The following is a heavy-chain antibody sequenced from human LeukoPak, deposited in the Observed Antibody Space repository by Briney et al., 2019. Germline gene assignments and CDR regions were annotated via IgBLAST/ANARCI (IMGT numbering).Heavy chain of an antibody. J-gene: IGHJ3*02. CDR1: GFTFSSYS. D-gene: IGHD2-2*01. Sequence: PGGSLRLSCAASGFTFSSYSMNWVRQAPGKGLEWVSSISSSSSYIYYADSVKGRFTISRDNAKNSLYLQMNSLRAEDTAVYYCARVVSSPRGDAIDIWGQGTMVTVSS. V-gene: IGHV3-21*01. CDR3: ARVVSSPRGDAIDI. CDR2: ISSSSSYI.